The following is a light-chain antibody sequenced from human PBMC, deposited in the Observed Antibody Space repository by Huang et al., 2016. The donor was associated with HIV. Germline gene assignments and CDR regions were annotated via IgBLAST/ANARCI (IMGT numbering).Light chain of an antibody. CDR3: HQYYDTPQT. V-gene: IGKV4-1*01. J-gene: IGKJ1*01. Sequence: DIVVTQSPDSLALSLGGGAAINCTASQSVVKTSNNKNCLNWYQLKPGQPPKLLIYWAATRESGVPDRVSGSGSGTHFTLTIASLQAEDVAVYYCHQYYDTPQTFGQGTKVEVK. CDR1: QSVVKTSNNKNC. CDR2: WAA.